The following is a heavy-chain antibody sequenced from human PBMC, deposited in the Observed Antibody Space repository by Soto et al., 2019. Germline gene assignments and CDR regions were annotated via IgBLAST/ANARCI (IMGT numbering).Heavy chain of an antibody. V-gene: IGHV3-7*05. Sequence: GGSLRLSCVASGFTSTNLWMTWVRQAPGKGLEWVANIKPDGSQTYYVDSVKGRFTISRDNAKNSLYLQMNSLRAEDTAFYYCGRTGVNDYWGQGTLGSVSS. J-gene: IGHJ4*02. CDR3: GRTGVNDY. D-gene: IGHD7-27*01. CDR1: GFTSTNLW. CDR2: IKPDGSQT.